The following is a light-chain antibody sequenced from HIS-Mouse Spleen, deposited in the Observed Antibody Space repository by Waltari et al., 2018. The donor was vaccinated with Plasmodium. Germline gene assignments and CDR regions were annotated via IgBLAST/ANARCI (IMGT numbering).Light chain of an antibody. J-gene: IGLJ6*01. CDR3: YSTDSSGNHSV. V-gene: IGLV3-10*01. CDR2: EDS. CDR1: ELPKKY. Sequence: SYELTQPPSASVSPGQTARITCSGTELPKKYASWYQQKSGQAPVLVIYEDSKRPSGIPERVSGSSSGTMATLTISGAQVEDEADYYCYSTDSSGNHSVFGSGTKVTVL.